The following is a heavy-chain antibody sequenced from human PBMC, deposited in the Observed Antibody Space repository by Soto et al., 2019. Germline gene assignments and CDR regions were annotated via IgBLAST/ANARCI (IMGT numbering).Heavy chain of an antibody. V-gene: IGHV3-33*01. Sequence: PGGSLKLSCVSSGLPLSNYVIHWSLKAPGKGLEWIALIGYEGTTKYSTDSMKGRFSISRDQSKSTLYLQVNSLRAEDTATYYCARDVGSSGSSRWFDTWGQGTLVTVSS. J-gene: IGHJ5*02. CDR1: GLPLSNYV. CDR3: ARDVGSSGSSRWFDT. CDR2: IGYEGTTK. D-gene: IGHD3-10*01.